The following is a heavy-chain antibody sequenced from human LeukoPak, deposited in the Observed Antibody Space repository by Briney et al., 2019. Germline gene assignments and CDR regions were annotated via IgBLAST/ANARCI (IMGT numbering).Heavy chain of an antibody. Sequence: GGSLRLSCAASGFTFSSYAMSWVRQAPGKGLEWVSAISGSGGSTYYADSVKGRFTISRDNAKNSLYLQMNSLRAEDTAVYYCARHYDILTGYSLDFDYWGQGTLVTVSS. D-gene: IGHD3-9*01. CDR3: ARHYDILTGYSLDFDY. V-gene: IGHV3-23*01. CDR1: GFTFSSYA. J-gene: IGHJ4*02. CDR2: ISGSGGST.